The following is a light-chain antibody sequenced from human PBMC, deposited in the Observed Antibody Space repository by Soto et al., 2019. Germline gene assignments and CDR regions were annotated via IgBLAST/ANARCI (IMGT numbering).Light chain of an antibody. V-gene: IGLV2-8*01. CDR3: SSYAGSNNKVV. CDR2: EVS. J-gene: IGLJ2*01. CDR1: SSDVGGYNY. Sequence: QSALTQPPSASGSPGQSVTISCTGTSSDVGGYNYVSWYQQQPGKAPKLMIYEVSKRPSGVPDRFSGSKSGNTASLTVSGLQAEDEADYYCSSYAGSNNKVVFGGGTKLTVL.